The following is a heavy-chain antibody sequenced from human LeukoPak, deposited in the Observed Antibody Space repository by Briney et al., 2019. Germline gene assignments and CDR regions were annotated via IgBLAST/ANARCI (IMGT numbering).Heavy chain of an antibody. J-gene: IGHJ3*02. CDR3: ARELRDSSGYYRDAFDI. Sequence: SETLSLTCTVSGGSISSYYWSWIRQPAGKGLEWIGRIYTSGSTNYNPFLKSRVTMSVDTSKNQFSLKLSSVTAADTAVYYCARELRDSSGYYRDAFDIWGQGTMVTVSS. V-gene: IGHV4-4*07. D-gene: IGHD3-22*01. CDR1: GGSISSYY. CDR2: IYTSGST.